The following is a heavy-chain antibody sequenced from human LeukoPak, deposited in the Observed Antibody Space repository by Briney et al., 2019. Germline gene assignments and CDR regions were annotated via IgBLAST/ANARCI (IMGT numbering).Heavy chain of an antibody. J-gene: IGHJ4*02. V-gene: IGHV3-33*01. CDR2: IWNDGSKK. CDR1: GFTFRNYS. CDR3: ARDSLGGDY. Sequence: PGRSLRLSCAASGFTFRNYSMHWVRQAPGKGLEGVAVIWNDGSKKFYADSVKGRFTISRDNSQNTLYLQMNRLSAEDTAVYYCARDSLGGDYWGQGTLVTVPS. D-gene: IGHD3-16*01.